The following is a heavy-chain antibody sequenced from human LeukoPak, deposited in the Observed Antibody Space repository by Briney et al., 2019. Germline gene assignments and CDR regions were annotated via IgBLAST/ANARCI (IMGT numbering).Heavy chain of an antibody. D-gene: IGHD2-2*01. CDR1: GDSVSDKNFY. J-gene: IGHJ6*04. CDR2: ISTPGNT. V-gene: IGHV4-4*07. CDR3: ASARTTAFMDV. Sequence: SETLSLTCDVSGDSVSDKNFYWTWVRQPAGRGLEWIRRISTPGNTNYNPSLKSRVTMSVDTSKNQFSLKLSSVTAADTAVYYCASARTTAFMDVWGKGTTVTVSS.